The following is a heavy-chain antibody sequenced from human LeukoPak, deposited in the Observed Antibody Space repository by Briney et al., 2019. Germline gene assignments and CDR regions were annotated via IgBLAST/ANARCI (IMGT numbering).Heavy chain of an antibody. CDR1: GFTFSSYG. D-gene: IGHD3-3*01. V-gene: IGHV3-23*01. CDR2: ISGSGGST. J-gene: IGHJ4*02. Sequence: GGSLRLSCAASGFTFSSYGMSWVRQAPGKGLEWVSAISGSGGSTYYADSVKGRFTISRDNSKNTLYLQMGSLGAEDMAVYYCARAEGFWSGYDYWGQGTLVTVSS. CDR3: ARAEGFWSGYDY.